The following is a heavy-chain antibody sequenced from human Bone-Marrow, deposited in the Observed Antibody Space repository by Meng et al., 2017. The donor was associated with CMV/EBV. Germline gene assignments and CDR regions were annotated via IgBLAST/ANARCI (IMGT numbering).Heavy chain of an antibody. CDR3: ARSRWAPRGCAFDI. V-gene: IGHV1-8*01. D-gene: IGHD5-24*01. CDR2: MNPNSGNT. J-gene: IGHJ3*02. CDR1: GYTFTSYD. Sequence: ASVKVSCKASGYTFTSYDINWVRQATGQGLEWMGWMNPNSGNTGYAQKFQGRVTMTRNTSISTAYMELSSLRSEDTAVYYCARSRWAPRGCAFDIWGQGTMVTVSS.